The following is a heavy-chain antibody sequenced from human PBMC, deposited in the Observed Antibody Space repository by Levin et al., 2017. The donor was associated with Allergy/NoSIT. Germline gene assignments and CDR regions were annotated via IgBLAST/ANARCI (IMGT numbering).Heavy chain of an antibody. J-gene: IGHJ4*02. CDR3: TTDVPYTYGAIDS. CDR2: IKNRFDGGTT. V-gene: IGHV3-15*01. CDR1: GVPFSHAW. Sequence: LSLPCAASGVPFSHAWMTWVRQAPGKGLEWVGLIKNRFDGGTTDYAALVKGRFTISRDDSKNMLYLQMTSLQTEDTGIYYCTTDVPYTYGAIDSWGQGTLVTVSS. D-gene: IGHD4/OR15-4a*01.